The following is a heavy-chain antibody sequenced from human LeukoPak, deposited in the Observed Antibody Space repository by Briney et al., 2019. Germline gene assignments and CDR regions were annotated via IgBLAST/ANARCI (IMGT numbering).Heavy chain of an antibody. CDR3: ARSIDVTYYYYGMDV. D-gene: IGHD2/OR15-2a*01. V-gene: IGHV3-30-3*01. CDR2: ISYDGSNK. Sequence: GGSLRLSCAASGFTFSSYAMHWVRQAPGKGLEWVAVISYDGSNKYYADSVKGRFTIPRDNSKNTLYLQMNSLRAEDTAVYYCARSIDVTYYYYGMDVWGQGTTVTVSS. J-gene: IGHJ6*02. CDR1: GFTFSSYA.